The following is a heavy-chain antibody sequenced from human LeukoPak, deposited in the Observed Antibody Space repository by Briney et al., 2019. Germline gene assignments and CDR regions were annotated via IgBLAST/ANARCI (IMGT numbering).Heavy chain of an antibody. Sequence: GGSLRLSCAASGFTFSSYWMSWARQAPGKGLEWVANIKQDGSEKYYVDSVKGRFTISRDNAKNSLYLQMNSLRAEDTAVYYCARDDYGDYGSWYFDLWGRGTLVTVSS. D-gene: IGHD4-17*01. J-gene: IGHJ2*01. CDR3: ARDDYGDYGSWYFDL. CDR1: GFTFSSYW. CDR2: IKQDGSEK. V-gene: IGHV3-7*05.